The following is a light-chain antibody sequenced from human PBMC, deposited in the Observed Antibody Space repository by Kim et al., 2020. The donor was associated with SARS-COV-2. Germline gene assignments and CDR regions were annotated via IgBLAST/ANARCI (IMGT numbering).Light chain of an antibody. J-gene: IGKJ2*01. Sequence: PGERATLSCRASQTVCSTCLAWYQQKPGPAPRLLIYSASTRATGIPDRFSGGGSGTDFTLTISRLEPEDFAVYYCQQYGTSPPYTFGQGTKVDIK. CDR3: QQYGTSPPYT. CDR1: QTVCSTC. V-gene: IGKV3-20*01. CDR2: SAS.